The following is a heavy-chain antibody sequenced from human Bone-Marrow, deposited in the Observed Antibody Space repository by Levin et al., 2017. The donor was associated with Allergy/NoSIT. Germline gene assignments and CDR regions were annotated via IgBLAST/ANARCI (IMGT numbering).Heavy chain of an antibody. D-gene: IGHD2-21*01. J-gene: IGHJ3*02. CDR2: IYSSGST. V-gene: IGHV4-4*07. CDR1: GGAISNYY. CDR3: ARQTPGDDAFEI. Sequence: SQTLSLTCTVSGGAISNYYWSWIRQPAGRGLEWIGRIYSSGSTNYNPSLKSRITMSVDSSKNQFSLKLNSVTAADTAVYYCARQTPGDDAFEIWGQGTMVTVSS.